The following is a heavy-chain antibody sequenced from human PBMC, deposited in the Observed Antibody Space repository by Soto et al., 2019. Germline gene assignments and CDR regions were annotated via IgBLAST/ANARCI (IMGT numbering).Heavy chain of an antibody. CDR3: ASSHPSTMVRGVITPYLYY. CDR1: GYTFTSYD. Sequence: ASVKVSCKASGYTFTSYDINWVRQATGQGLEWMGWMNPNSGKTGYEQKFKGRVTMTRNTSISTANMEMSSLRSEDTAVNYCASSHPSTMVRGVITPYLYYWGQGTLVTVSS. CDR2: MNPNSGKT. J-gene: IGHJ4*02. D-gene: IGHD3-10*01. V-gene: IGHV1-8*01.